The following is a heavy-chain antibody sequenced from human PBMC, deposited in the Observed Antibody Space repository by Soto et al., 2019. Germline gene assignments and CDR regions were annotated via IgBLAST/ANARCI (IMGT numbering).Heavy chain of an antibody. CDR1: GGSISSGSYY. Sequence: SETLSLTCTVSGGSISSGSYYWGWIRQPPGKGLEWIGNIYNSGSTYYNPSLKSRVTISGDTSKIQFSLKLTSVTAAGTAVYYCARAGGMSQQLVQGYWGQGTLVTVSS. CDR2: IYNSGST. V-gene: IGHV4-31*03. CDR3: ARAGGMSQQLVQGY. J-gene: IGHJ4*02. D-gene: IGHD6-13*01.